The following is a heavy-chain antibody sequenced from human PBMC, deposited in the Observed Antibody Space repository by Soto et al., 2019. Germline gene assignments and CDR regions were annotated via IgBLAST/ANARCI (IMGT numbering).Heavy chain of an antibody. CDR2: IYYSGST. Sequence: PSETLSLTCTVSGGSISSSSYYWGWIRQPPGKGLEWIGSIYYSGSTYYNPSLKSRVTISVDTSKNQFSLKLSSVTAADTAVYYCARSIMITFGGVIGNNWFDPWGQGTLVTVSS. V-gene: IGHV4-39*01. CDR3: ARSIMITFGGVIGNNWFDP. CDR1: GGSISSSSYY. J-gene: IGHJ5*02. D-gene: IGHD3-16*02.